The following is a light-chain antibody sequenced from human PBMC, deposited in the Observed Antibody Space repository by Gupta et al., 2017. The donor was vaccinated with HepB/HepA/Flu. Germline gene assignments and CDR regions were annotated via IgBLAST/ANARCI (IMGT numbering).Light chain of an antibody. CDR3: QESYSTPPLT. Sequence: DIQMTQSPSSLSASIGDRVTISCRASQSISNYLNWYQQKPGKAPKLLICAASTLQTGVPSRFSGSGSGTDFTLTISSLQPEDFAIYFCQESYSTPPLTFGQGTRVEIK. CDR1: QSISNY. CDR2: AAS. J-gene: IGKJ1*01. V-gene: IGKV1-39*01.